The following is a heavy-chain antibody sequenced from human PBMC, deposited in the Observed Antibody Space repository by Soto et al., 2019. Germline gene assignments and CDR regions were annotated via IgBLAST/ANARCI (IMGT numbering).Heavy chain of an antibody. J-gene: IGHJ6*04. CDR1: GGTFSSYA. Sequence: SVKVSCKASGGTFSSYAISWVRQAPGQGLEWMGGIIPIFGTANYAQKFQGRVTITADESTSTAYMELSSLRSEDTAVYYCAKYYYDSSGYYSDYYYGMDVWGKGTTVTVS. CDR2: IIPIFGTA. V-gene: IGHV1-69*13. CDR3: AKYYYDSSGYYSDYYYGMDV. D-gene: IGHD3-22*01.